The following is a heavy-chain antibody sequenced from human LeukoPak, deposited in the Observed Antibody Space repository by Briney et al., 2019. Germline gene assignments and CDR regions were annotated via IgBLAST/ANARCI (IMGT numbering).Heavy chain of an antibody. V-gene: IGHV1-69*06. J-gene: IGHJ4*02. D-gene: IGHD4-17*01. CDR2: IIPIFGKA. Sequence: ASVTVSCKASGGTFSSYAISWVRQAPGQGLEWMGGIIPIFGKANYAQKFQGRVTITPHKSTSTAYMELSSLRSDDTAVYYCARVQGSPYGDYSYYYFDYWGQGTLVTVSS. CDR1: GGTFSSYA. CDR3: ARVQGSPYGDYSYYYFDY.